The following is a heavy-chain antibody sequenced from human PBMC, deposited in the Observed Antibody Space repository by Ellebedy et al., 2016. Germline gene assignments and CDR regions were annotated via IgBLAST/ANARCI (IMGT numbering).Heavy chain of an antibody. D-gene: IGHD5-18*01. J-gene: IGHJ5*02. Sequence: GESLKISXAASGFTFSSYAMHWVRQAPGKGLEWVAVISYDGSNKYYADSVKGRFTISRDNSKNTLYLQMNSLRAEDTAVYYCARATAMVSRRFDPWGQGTLVTVSS. V-gene: IGHV3-30-3*01. CDR1: GFTFSSYA. CDR3: ARATAMVSRRFDP. CDR2: ISYDGSNK.